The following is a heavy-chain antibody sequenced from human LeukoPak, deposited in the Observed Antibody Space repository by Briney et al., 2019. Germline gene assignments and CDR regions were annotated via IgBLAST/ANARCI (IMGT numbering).Heavy chain of an antibody. Sequence: GGSLRLSCAASGFTVSSNYMSWVRQAPGKGLEWVAVISYDGSNKYYADSVKGRFTISRDNSKNTLYLQMNSLRAEDTAVYYCARDIGSSVCDYWGQETLVTVSS. CDR1: GFTVSSNY. CDR3: ARDIGSSVCDY. V-gene: IGHV3-30-3*01. J-gene: IGHJ4*02. D-gene: IGHD6-13*01. CDR2: ISYDGSNK.